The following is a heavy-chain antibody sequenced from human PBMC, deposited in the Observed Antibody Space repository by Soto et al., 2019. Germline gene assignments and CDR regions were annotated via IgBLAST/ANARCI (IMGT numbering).Heavy chain of an antibody. Sequence: EVQLLESGGGLIQPGGSLRLSCAASGLTFSSYAMRWVRQAPGTGLEWVSAISGSGGSTYYADSVKGRFTISRDNSKNTLYLQMNSLRAEDTAVYYCAKDRLYRRGGIHNRFDPWGQGTLVTVSP. CDR3: AKDRLYRRGGIHNRFDP. J-gene: IGHJ5*02. D-gene: IGHD3-10*01. V-gene: IGHV3-23*01. CDR1: GLTFSSYA. CDR2: ISGSGGST.